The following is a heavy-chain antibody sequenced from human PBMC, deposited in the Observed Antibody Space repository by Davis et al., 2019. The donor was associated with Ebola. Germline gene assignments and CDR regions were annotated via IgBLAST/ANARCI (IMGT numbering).Heavy chain of an antibody. V-gene: IGHV3-7*03. Sequence: PGGSLRLSCAASGFTFSNSWMSWVRQSPGKGLEWVANIKSDGSHIYYVDSVKGRFTISRDNAKNSLYLQMDSLRAEDTAIYYCAREEMQCGGDCHVYWGQGALVTVSS. CDR2: IKSDGSHI. CDR3: AREEMQCGGDCHVY. D-gene: IGHD2-21*01. CDR1: GFTFSNSW. J-gene: IGHJ4*02.